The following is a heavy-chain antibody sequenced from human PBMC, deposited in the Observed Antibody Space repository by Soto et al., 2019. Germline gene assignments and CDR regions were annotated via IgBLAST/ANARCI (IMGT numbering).Heavy chain of an antibody. J-gene: IGHJ6*03. CDR3: ASPTSKYYYYMDV. CDR1: GGSVSSGSYY. Sequence: SETLSLTCTVSGGSVSSGSYYWSWIRQPPGKGLEWIGYIYYSGSTNYNPSLKSRVTISVDTSKNQFSLKLSSVTAADTAVYYCASPTSKYYYYMDVWGKGTTVTVSS. CDR2: IYYSGST. V-gene: IGHV4-61*01.